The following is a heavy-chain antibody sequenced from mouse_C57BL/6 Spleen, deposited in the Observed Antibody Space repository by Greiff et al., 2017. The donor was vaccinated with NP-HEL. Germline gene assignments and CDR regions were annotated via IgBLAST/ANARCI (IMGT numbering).Heavy chain of an antibody. J-gene: IGHJ2*01. V-gene: IGHV1-69*01. Sequence: QVQLQQPGAELVMPGASVKLSCKASGYTFTSYWMHWVKQRPGQGLEWIGEIDPSDSYTNYNQKFKGKSTLTVDKSSSTAYMQLSSLTSEDSAVYYCARSRLGREDYFDYWGQGTTLTVSS. CDR2: IDPSDSYT. D-gene: IGHD4-1*01. CDR3: ARSRLGREDYFDY. CDR1: GYTFTSYW.